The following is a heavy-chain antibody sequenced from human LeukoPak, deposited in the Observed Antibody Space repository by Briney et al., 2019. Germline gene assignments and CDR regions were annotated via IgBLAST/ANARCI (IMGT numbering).Heavy chain of an antibody. V-gene: IGHV4-39*01. J-gene: IGHJ6*03. CDR2: IYYSGST. Sequence: SETLSLTCTVSGGSISSSSYYWGWIRQPPGKGLEWIANIYYSGSTYYNPSLKSRVTISVDTSKNQLSLKLSAVTAADTAVYYCASVRRGFGESSKYYSYYYMDVWGNGTTVPIS. D-gene: IGHD3-10*01. CDR1: GGSISSSSYY. CDR3: ASVRRGFGESSKYYSYYYMDV.